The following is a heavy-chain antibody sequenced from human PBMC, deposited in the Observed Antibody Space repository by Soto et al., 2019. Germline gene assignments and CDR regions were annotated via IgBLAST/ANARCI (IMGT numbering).Heavy chain of an antibody. J-gene: IGHJ4*02. D-gene: IGHD3-22*01. V-gene: IGHV3-23*01. CDR2: LSESGDSA. CDR1: GFTFSSYA. CDR3: AKDLFKYDSSGAYAAVCYFDL. Sequence: DVQLLESGGGLVQPGGSLRLSCAASGFTFSSYAMSWVRQAPGKGLEWVSVLSESGDSAYYADSVKGRFTISRDNSQKTLYLQMNSLRAEDTAVYYCAKDLFKYDSSGAYAAVCYFDLWGPGTLVTVSS.